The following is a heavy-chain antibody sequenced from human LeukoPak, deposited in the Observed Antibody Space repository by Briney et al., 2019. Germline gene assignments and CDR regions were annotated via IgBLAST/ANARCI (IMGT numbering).Heavy chain of an antibody. V-gene: IGHV4-4*07. CDR1: SDSINNYY. CDR2: ISTSGNT. J-gene: IGHJ4*02. CDR3: ARDLSGFDY. Sequence: SETRSLTCTASSDSINNYYWSWIRQPAGKGLEWIGRISTSGNTNYNPSLKSRITMSVDTSKNHFSLKLSSETAADTAVYYCARDLSGFDYWGQGSLVTVSS.